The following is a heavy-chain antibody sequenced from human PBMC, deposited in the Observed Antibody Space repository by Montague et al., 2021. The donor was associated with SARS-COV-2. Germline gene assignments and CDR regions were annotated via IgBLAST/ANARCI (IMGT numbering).Heavy chain of an antibody. Sequence: SETLSLTCTVSGGSINYYYWHWLRQSSAKGLEWIGRIYSSSNANYSPSLKSRVTISVDTSQDQFSLKLNSLTAADTAVYYCAGGDHPKRGSWYFFDTWGQGALVTVSS. CDR2: IYSSSNA. D-gene: IGHD6-13*01. J-gene: IGHJ4*02. CDR3: AGGDHPKRGSWYFFDT. CDR1: GGSINYYY. V-gene: IGHV4-4*07.